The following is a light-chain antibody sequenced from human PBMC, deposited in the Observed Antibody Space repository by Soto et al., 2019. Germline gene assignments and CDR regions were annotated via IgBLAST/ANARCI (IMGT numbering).Light chain of an antibody. CDR2: EVN. J-gene: IGLJ1*01. CDR1: SSDVGTYTL. Sequence: TQPASVSGSPGQAIAISCTGTSSDVGTYTLVSWYQQHPGKAPKLVIYEVNKRPAGVSKRFSGSKSGDTASLTISGLQAEDAADYYCSSFAGATIFYVFGTGTNVTV. V-gene: IGLV2-23*02. CDR3: SSFAGATIFYV.